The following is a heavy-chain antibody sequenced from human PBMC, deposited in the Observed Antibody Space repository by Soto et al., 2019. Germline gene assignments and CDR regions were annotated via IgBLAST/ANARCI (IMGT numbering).Heavy chain of an antibody. D-gene: IGHD6-19*01. Sequence: QVQLQQSGPGLVKPSQTLSLTCAISRDSVSSNIAAWNWIRESPSRGLEWLGRTYYRSKWSNDYAVSGKSRISIHPDTTTNQFSLQLNSVTPEDTAVYYCATEYSTGWHYWGQGMLVTVSS. CDR3: ATEYSTGWHY. J-gene: IGHJ4*02. CDR2: TYYRSKWSN. V-gene: IGHV6-1*01. CDR1: RDSVSSNIAA.